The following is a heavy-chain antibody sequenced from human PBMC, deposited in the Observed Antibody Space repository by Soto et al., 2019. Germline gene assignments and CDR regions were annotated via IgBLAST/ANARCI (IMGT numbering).Heavy chain of an antibody. CDR2: IRNKANSYTT. Sequence: EVQLVESGGGLVQPGGSLRLSCAVSGFTFSDHYMDWVRQAPGKGLAWGGHIRNKANSYTTEYAASVRGRFTISRVDSRNSLDLHMNSLITEDTAVYYCATGSGADYPVDIWGQGAMVTVSS. J-gene: IGHJ3*02. CDR3: ATGSGADYPVDI. V-gene: IGHV3-72*01. CDR1: GFTFSDHY. D-gene: IGHD3-3*01.